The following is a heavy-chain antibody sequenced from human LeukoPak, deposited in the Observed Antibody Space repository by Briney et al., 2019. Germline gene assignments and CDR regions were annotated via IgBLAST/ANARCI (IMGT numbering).Heavy chain of an antibody. CDR2: IYYSGST. D-gene: IGHD3-16*01. V-gene: IGHV4-59*08. Sequence: EPSETLSLTCTVSGGSISSYYWSWIRQPPGKGLEWIGYIYYSGSTNYNPSLKSRVTISVDTSKNQFSLKLSSVTAADTAVYYCARNALAAPPRSAFDIWGQGTMVTVSS. CDR1: GGSISSYY. J-gene: IGHJ3*02. CDR3: ARNALAAPPRSAFDI.